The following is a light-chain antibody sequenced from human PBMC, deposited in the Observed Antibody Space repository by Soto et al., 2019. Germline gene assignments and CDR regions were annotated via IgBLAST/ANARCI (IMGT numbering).Light chain of an antibody. CDR2: GAS. J-gene: IGKJ4*01. CDR1: QNIRTW. CDR3: QQADSFPVS. V-gene: IGKV1-12*01. Sequence: DIQMTQSPSSVSASVGDKVTITCRASQNIRTWLAWYQQKPGIAPKFLISGASSLQSGVPSRFSGRGSVTDFTLTISSLQPEDSAIYYCQQADSFPVSFGGGTKVEIK.